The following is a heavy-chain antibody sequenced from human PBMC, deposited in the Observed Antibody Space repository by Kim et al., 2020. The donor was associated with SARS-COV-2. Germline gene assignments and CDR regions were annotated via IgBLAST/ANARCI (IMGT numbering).Heavy chain of an antibody. CDR1: GGTFSSYA. J-gene: IGHJ6*02. Sequence: SVKVSCKASGGTFSSYAISWVRQAPGQGLEWMGGIIPIFGTANYAQKFQGRVTITADESTSTAYMELSSLRSEDTAVYYCARDPTPKTAMAAYYYYCGMDVWGQGTTVTVSS. CDR3: ARDPTPKTAMAAYYYYCGMDV. V-gene: IGHV1-69*13. D-gene: IGHD5-18*01. CDR2: IIPIFGTA.